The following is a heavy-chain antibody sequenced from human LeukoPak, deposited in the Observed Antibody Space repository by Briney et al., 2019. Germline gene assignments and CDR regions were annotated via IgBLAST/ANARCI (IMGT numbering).Heavy chain of an antibody. CDR3: ARADPFHPFDSSSSDKDY. CDR1: GYTFTSYD. J-gene: IGHJ4*02. CDR2: MNPNSGNT. D-gene: IGHD6-6*01. Sequence: ASVKVSCKASGYTFTSYDINWVRQATGQGLEWMGWMNPNSGNTGYAQKFQGRVTMTTDTSTSTAYMELRSLRSDDTAVYYCARADPFHPFDSSSSDKDYWGQGTLVTVSS. V-gene: IGHV1-8*01.